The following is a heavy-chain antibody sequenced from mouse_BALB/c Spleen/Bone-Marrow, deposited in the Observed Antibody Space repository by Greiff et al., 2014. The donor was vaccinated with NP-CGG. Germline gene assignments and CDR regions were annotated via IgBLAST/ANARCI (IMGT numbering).Heavy chain of an antibody. CDR3: AREGIYDGCGWYFDV. CDR1: GYSITSGYY. D-gene: IGHD2-3*01. Sequence: VQLQQSGPGLVKPSQSLSLTCSVSGYSITSGYYWNWIRQFPGNKLEWMGYINYDGSNNYNPSLKNRLSITRDTSKNQLYLKLTTVTPEDTATYSCAREGIYDGCGWYFDVWGAGTTVTVSS. CDR2: INYDGSN. J-gene: IGHJ1*01. V-gene: IGHV3-6*02.